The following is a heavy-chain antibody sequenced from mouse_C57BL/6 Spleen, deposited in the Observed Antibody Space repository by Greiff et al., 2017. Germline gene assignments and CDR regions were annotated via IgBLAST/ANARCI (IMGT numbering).Heavy chain of an antibody. V-gene: IGHV3-6*01. Sequence: EVKLQESGPGLVKPSQSLSLTCSVTGYSITSGYYWNWIRQFPGNKLEWMGYISYDGSNNYNPSLKNRISITRDTSKNQFFLKLTSVTTEDTATYYCARDRGNPAWFAYWGQGTLVTVSA. J-gene: IGHJ3*01. CDR1: GYSITSGYY. CDR3: ARDRGNPAWFAY. D-gene: IGHD2-1*01. CDR2: ISYDGSN.